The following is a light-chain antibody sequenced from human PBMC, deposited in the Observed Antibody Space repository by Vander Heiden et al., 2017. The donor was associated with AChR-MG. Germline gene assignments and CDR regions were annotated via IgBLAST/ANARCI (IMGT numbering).Light chain of an antibody. Sequence: QSVLTQPPSVSGAPGQRLTIACTGSNSNLGAGYEVHWYQQLPGTAPKLLIYVNSNRPSGVPDRFSGSKSGTSASLAITGLQAEDEADYYCQCYDSSLRGYVFGTGTKVTVL. CDR3: QCYDSSLRGYV. V-gene: IGLV1-40*01. CDR2: VNS. CDR1: NSNLGAGYE. J-gene: IGLJ1*01.